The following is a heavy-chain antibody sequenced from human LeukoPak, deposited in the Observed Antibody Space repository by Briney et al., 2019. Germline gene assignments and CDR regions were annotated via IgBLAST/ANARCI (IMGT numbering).Heavy chain of an antibody. CDR2: IYYSGST. D-gene: IGHD1-26*01. V-gene: IGHV4-59*01. CDR1: GGSISSYY. Sequence: SETLSLTCTVSGGSISSYYWSWIRQPPGKGLEWIGYIYYSGSTNYNPSLKSRATISVDTSKNQFSLKLSSVTAADTAVYYCARDSGSGSYYYYYYMDVWGKGTTVTVSS. CDR3: ARDSGSGSYYYYYYMDV. J-gene: IGHJ6*03.